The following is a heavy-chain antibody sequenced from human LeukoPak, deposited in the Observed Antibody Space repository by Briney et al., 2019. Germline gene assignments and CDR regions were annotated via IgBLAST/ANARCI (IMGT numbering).Heavy chain of an antibody. Sequence: GGSLRLSCAASGVFFSNYRMYWVRKTQGKGLVWVSRINRDGSSTSYADSVKDRFTISRDNAKNTLYLQMNSLRAEDTAVYYCTRGGGYSYGSFDYWGQGTLVTVSS. CDR3: TRGGGYSYGSFDY. D-gene: IGHD5-18*01. CDR2: INRDGSST. J-gene: IGHJ4*02. CDR1: GVFFSNYR. V-gene: IGHV3-74*01.